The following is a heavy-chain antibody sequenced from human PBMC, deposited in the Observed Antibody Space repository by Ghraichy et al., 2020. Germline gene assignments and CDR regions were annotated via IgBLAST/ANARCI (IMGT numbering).Heavy chain of an antibody. CDR3: AILASNGVDV. J-gene: IGHJ6*02. CDR1: GGSVSSGSYS. CDR2: IYHSGTG. Sequence: SETLSLTCAVSGGSVSSGSYSWTWIRQPPGKGLEWIGYIYHSGTGYYNPSLESRVSLSVDRSRNQLSLDLTSVTAADMGVYYCAILASNGVDVWGQGTTVSVSS. V-gene: IGHV4-30-2*01. D-gene: IGHD3-3*01.